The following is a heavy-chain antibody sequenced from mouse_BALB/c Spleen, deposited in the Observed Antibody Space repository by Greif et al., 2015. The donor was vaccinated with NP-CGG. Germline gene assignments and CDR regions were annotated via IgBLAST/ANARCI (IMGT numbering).Heavy chain of an antibody. CDR2: INPDSSTI. J-gene: IGHJ3*01. Sequence: EVKLMESGGGLVQPGGSLKLSCAASGFDFSRYWMSWVRQAPGKGLEWIGEINPDSSTINYTPSLKDKFIISRDNAKNTLYLQMSKVRSEDTALYYCARMGYYGSSSYWGQGTLVSVSA. CDR1: GFDFSRYW. V-gene: IGHV4-1*02. CDR3: ARMGYYGSSSY. D-gene: IGHD1-1*01.